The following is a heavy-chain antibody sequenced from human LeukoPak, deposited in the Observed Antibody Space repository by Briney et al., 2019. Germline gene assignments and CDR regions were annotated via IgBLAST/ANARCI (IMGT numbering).Heavy chain of an antibody. CDR3: ASERVAGAYFDY. Sequence: GGSLRLSCAASGFTFSSYWMSWVRQAPGKGLEWVANIKQDGSEKYYADSVKGRFTISRDNAKNSLYLQMNSLRAEDTAVYYCASERVAGAYFDYWGQGTLVTVSS. V-gene: IGHV3-7*01. D-gene: IGHD6-19*01. J-gene: IGHJ4*02. CDR2: IKQDGSEK. CDR1: GFTFSSYW.